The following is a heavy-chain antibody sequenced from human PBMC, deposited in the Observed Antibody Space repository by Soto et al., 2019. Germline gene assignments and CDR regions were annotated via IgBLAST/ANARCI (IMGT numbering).Heavy chain of an antibody. CDR3: ARHLAGYISLTAFDI. CDR2: IYPGDSDT. J-gene: IGHJ3*02. Sequence: PGESLKISCKGSGYSFTSYWIGWVRQMPGKGLEWMGVIYPGDSDTRYSPSFQGQVTISADKSISTAYLQWSSLKASDTAMYYCARHLAGYISLTAFDIWGQGTMGTVSS. V-gene: IGHV5-51*01. CDR1: GYSFTSYW. D-gene: IGHD6-13*01.